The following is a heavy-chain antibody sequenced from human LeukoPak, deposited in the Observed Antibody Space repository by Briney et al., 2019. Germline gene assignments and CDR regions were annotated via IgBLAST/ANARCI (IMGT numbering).Heavy chain of an antibody. CDR1: GFTFSSYW. V-gene: IGHV3-7*01. D-gene: IGHD3-16*02. CDR3: ARVLGVWGSYRFDY. Sequence: GGSLRLSCAASGFTFSSYWMSWVRQAPGKGLEWVANIKQDGSEKYYVDSVKGRFTISRDNAKNSLYLQMNSLRAEDTAVYYCARVLGVWGSYRFDYWGQGTLVTVSS. J-gene: IGHJ4*02. CDR2: IKQDGSEK.